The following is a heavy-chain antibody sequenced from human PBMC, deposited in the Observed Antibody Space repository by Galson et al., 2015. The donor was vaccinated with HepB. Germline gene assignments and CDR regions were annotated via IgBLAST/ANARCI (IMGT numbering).Heavy chain of an antibody. V-gene: IGHV3-9*01. CDR3: AKENTMIVVARPYYFDY. CDR2: ITWNSGRI. D-gene: IGHD3-22*01. Sequence: SLRLSCAASGFTFSTYAMSWVRHAPGKGLEWVSTITWNSGRIGYADSVKGRFTISRGNAKNSLYLQMNSLRAEDTALYYCAKENTMIVVARPYYFDYWGQGTLVTVSS. CDR1: GFTFSTYA. J-gene: IGHJ4*02.